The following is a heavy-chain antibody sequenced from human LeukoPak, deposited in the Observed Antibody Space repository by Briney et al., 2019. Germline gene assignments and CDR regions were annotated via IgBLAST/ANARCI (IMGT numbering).Heavy chain of an antibody. Sequence: GGSLRLSCAGSGFTFSSHWMNWVRQAPGKGLEWVASIKEDGSEKYYVDSVSGRFTISRDNAKNSLHLQMSSLRAEDTAVYYCARRGITISGVLVYHYSGLDVWGQGTTVTVSS. V-gene: IGHV3-7*01. CDR1: GFTFSSHW. D-gene: IGHD3-3*01. J-gene: IGHJ6*02. CDR2: IKEDGSEK. CDR3: ARRGITISGVLVYHYSGLDV.